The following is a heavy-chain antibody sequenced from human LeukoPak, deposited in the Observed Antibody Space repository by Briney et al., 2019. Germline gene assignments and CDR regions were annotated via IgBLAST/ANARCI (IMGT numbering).Heavy chain of an antibody. V-gene: IGHV3-74*01. Sequence: GRSLRLSCVASGDSGFTFSNYWMHWVRQAPGKGLVWVSRIYSDGSSTAYADSVKGRFTISRDNAKNTLYLQMNSLRAEDTAVYYCIRGLSGNGDYWGQGTLVTVSS. CDR2: IYSDGSST. CDR3: IRGLSGNGDY. CDR1: GDSGFTFSNYW. D-gene: IGHD4-23*01. J-gene: IGHJ4*02.